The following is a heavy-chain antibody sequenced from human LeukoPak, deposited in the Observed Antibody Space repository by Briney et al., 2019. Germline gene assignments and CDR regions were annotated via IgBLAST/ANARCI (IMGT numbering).Heavy chain of an antibody. D-gene: IGHD1-1*01. Sequence: SVKVSCKASGGTFSSYVISWVRQAPGQGLEWMGRIIPILGIANYAQKFQGRVTITADKSTSTAYMELSSLRSEDTAVYYCARGRPWENDLVAGMGYWGQGTLSPSPQ. CDR1: GGTFSSYV. J-gene: IGHJ4*02. CDR2: IIPILGIA. V-gene: IGHV1-69*04. CDR3: ARGRPWENDLVAGMGY.